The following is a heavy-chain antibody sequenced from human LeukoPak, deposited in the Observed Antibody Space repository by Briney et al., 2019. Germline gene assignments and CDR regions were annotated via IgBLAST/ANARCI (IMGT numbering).Heavy chain of an antibody. CDR2: ISGSGGST. Sequence: GGSLRLSCAASGFTFSSYAMSWVRQAPGKGLEWVSAISGSGGSTYYADSVKGRFTISRDNSKNTLYLQMNSLRAEDTAVYYCARGGVRQLVLYFGYWGQGTLVTVSS. J-gene: IGHJ4*02. CDR3: ARGGVRQLVLYFGY. CDR1: GFTFSSYA. D-gene: IGHD6-6*01. V-gene: IGHV3-23*01.